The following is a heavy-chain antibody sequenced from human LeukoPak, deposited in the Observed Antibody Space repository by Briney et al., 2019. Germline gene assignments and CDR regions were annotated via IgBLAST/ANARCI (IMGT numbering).Heavy chain of an antibody. J-gene: IGHJ4*02. Sequence: PGGSLRLSCAASGFTFSNYAMRWVRQAPGKGLEWVSAISGSGGSTYYADSVKGRFTISRDNSKNALYLQMNSLRAEDTAVYYCAKARYDSSGYYPDYWGQGTLVTVSS. CDR2: ISGSGGST. D-gene: IGHD3-22*01. CDR3: AKARYDSSGYYPDY. V-gene: IGHV3-23*01. CDR1: GFTFSNYA.